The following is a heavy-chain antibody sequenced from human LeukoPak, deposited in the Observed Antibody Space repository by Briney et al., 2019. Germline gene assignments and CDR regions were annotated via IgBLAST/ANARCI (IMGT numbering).Heavy chain of an antibody. J-gene: IGHJ6*03. CDR1: GYTFTSYD. D-gene: IGHD3-3*01. CDR3: ARGAYYDFWSGYIYYYYYMDV. Sequence: EASVKVSCKASGYTFTSYDINWVRQATGQGLEWMGWMNPNSGNTGYAQKFQGRVTITRNTSISTAYMELSSLRSEDTAVYYCARGAYYDFWSGYIYYYYYMDVWGKGTTVTVSS. V-gene: IGHV1-8*03. CDR2: MNPNSGNT.